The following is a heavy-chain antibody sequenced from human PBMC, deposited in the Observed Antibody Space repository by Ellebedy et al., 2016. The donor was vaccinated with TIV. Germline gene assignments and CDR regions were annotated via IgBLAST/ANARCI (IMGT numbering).Heavy chain of an antibody. CDR2: ISDDGRS. J-gene: IGHJ4*02. Sequence: PGGSLRLSCAASGLTFNIYAMSWVRQAPGKGLEWVSAISDDGRSYYVDSVRGRFTISSDNSRNTLYLQMNSLRAEDTAVYYCAKPHYSGSGSGDYWGQGTLVTVSS. D-gene: IGHD3-10*01. V-gene: IGHV3-23*01. CDR3: AKPHYSGSGSGDY. CDR1: GLTFNIYA.